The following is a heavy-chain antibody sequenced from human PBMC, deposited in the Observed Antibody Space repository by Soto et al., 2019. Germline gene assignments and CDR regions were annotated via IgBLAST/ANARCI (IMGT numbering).Heavy chain of an antibody. CDR1: GFTFRNYA. V-gene: IGHV3-23*01. CDR2: ISVSGGST. J-gene: IGHJ4*02. Sequence: LRLSCAASGFTFRNYAMNWVRQAPRKGLEWVSGISVSGGSTYYADSVKGRFTVSRDNSKNTVFLQMNSLRAEDTAVYFCAKGMYYYDSSGYRLFDFWGQGTLVTVSS. D-gene: IGHD3-22*01. CDR3: AKGMYYYDSSGYRLFDF.